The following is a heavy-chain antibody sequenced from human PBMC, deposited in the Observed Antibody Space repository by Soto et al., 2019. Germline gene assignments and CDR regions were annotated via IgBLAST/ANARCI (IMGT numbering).Heavy chain of an antibody. CDR3: ARGSSDSVSRYNCFIP. Sequence: QGLEWMGWISAYNGNTNYAQKLQGRVTMTTDTSTSTAYMELRGLRSDDTAVYYCARGSSDSVSRYNCFIPGGQGSLFTVS. V-gene: IGHV1-18*01. CDR2: ISAYNGNT. J-gene: IGHJ5*02. D-gene: IGHD2-15*01.